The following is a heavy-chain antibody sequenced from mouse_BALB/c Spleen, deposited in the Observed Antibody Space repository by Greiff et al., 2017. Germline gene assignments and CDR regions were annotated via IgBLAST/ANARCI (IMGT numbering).Heavy chain of an antibody. V-gene: IGHV1-14*01. D-gene: IGHD2-4*01. CDR3: ARPAIYYDYDEGAWFAY. CDR1: GYTFTSYV. J-gene: IGHJ3*01. Sequence: VHVKQSGPELVKPGASVKMSCKASGYTFTSYVMHWVKQKPGQGLEWIGYINPYNDGTKYNEKFKGKATLTSDKSSSTAYMELSSLTSEDSAVYYCARPAIYYDYDEGAWFAYWGQGTLVTVSA. CDR2: INPYNDGT.